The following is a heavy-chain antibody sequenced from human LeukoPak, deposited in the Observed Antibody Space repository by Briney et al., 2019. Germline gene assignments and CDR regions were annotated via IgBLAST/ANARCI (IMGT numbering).Heavy chain of an antibody. D-gene: IGHD2-15*01. CDR1: GFTLSSYE. CDR2: IFSVVDT. CDR3: ARGGVIAATPTY. V-gene: IGHV3-53*01. J-gene: IGHJ4*02. Sequence: GGSLSLSCAASGFTLSSYEMNWVRQAPGKGLGWVSVIFSVVDTYYADSVTGRSTISRDNSKNTLYLQMNSLRADDTAVYYCARGGVIAATPTYWGQGSLVTVSS.